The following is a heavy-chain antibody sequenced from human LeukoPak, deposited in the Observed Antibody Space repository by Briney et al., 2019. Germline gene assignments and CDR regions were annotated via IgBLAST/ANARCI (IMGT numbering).Heavy chain of an antibody. Sequence: SETLSLTCTVSGGSISSYYWSWIRQPPGKGLEWIGYIYYSGSTNYNPSLKSRVTISVDTSKNQFSLKLSSVTAADTAVYYCARGSKGVTYDYWGQGTLVTVSS. CDR3: ARGSKGVTYDY. V-gene: IGHV4-59*01. D-gene: IGHD2-21*02. CDR1: GGSISSYY. J-gene: IGHJ4*02. CDR2: IYYSGST.